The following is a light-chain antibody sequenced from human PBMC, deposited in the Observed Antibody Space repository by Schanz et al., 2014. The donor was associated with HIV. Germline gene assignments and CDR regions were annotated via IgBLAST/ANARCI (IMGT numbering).Light chain of an antibody. J-gene: IGLJ3*02. CDR2: NVN. V-gene: IGLV2-18*02. CDR3: SSYTSSSTLV. Sequence: QSVLIQPPSVSGSPGQSVTISCTGTSSDVGTYDYVSWYQQHPGTVPKPMIYNVNTQPSRVPDRFSGSKSGNTASMTISGLQAEDEADYYCSSYTSSSTLVFGGGTKLTVL. CDR1: SSDVGTYDY.